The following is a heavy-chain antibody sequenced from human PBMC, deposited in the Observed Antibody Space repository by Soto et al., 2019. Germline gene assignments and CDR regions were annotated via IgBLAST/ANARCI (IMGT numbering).Heavy chain of an antibody. D-gene: IGHD5-18*01. V-gene: IGHV3-21*01. CDR2: ISSSSSYI. CDR3: ATTKRDSYGYYYYGMDV. Sequence: EVQLVESGGGLVKPGGSLRLSCAASGFTFSSYSMNWVRQAPGKGLEWVSSISSSSSYIYYADSVKGRFTISRDNAKNSLYLQMNSLRAEDTAVYYCATTKRDSYGYYYYGMDVWGQGTTVTVSS. J-gene: IGHJ6*02. CDR1: GFTFSSYS.